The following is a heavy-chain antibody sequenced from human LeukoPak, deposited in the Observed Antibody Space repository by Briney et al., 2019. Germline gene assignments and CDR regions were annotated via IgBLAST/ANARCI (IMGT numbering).Heavy chain of an antibody. V-gene: IGHV5-51*01. D-gene: IGHD3/OR15-3a*01. CDR1: GYSFSNYW. Sequence: GESLKISCKGSGYSFSNYWIGWVRQMPGRGLEWMGIIYPGDSDTRYNPSFQGQVTISADKSINTAYLQWSSLKASDTAIYFCVRQTMRFGGSDYWGQGTLVSVSS. CDR2: IYPGDSDT. CDR3: VRQTMRFGGSDY. J-gene: IGHJ4*02.